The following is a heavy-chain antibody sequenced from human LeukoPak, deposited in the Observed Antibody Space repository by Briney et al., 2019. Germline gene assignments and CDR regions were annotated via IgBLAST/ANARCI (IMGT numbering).Heavy chain of an antibody. CDR3: ARPSYYYDSSGYHYDVYYFDY. D-gene: IGHD3-22*01. CDR2: IYPGDSDA. CDR1: GYIFTSYW. J-gene: IGHJ4*02. Sequence: GASLKISCKGSGYIFTSYWIGWVRQLPGKGLEWMGIIYPGDSDARYSPSFQGQVTISADKSISTAYLQWSSLKASDTAMYYCARPSYYYDSSGYHYDVYYFDYWGQGTLVTVSS. V-gene: IGHV5-51*01.